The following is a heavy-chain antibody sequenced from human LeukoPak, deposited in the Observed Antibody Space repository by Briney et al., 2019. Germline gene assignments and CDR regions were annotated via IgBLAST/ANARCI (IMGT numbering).Heavy chain of an antibody. CDR1: GGSISDYY. V-gene: IGHV4-59*08. J-gene: IGHJ4*02. Sequence: SETLSLTCIVSGGSISDYYWSWIRQPPGKGLEGIGHIYYSGRTNYNPSPKSRVTISVDTSKNQFSLRLSSVTATDTAVYYCARRGYSYGPFDSWGQGTLVTVSS. D-gene: IGHD5-18*01. CDR3: ARRGYSYGPFDS. CDR2: IYYSGRT.